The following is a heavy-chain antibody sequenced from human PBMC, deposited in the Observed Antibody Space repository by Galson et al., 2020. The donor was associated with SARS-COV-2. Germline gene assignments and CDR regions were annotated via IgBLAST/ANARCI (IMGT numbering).Heavy chain of an antibody. CDR2: IDSVDDK. Sequence: SGPPLVNSTQSLTLTCTFSGFSLRTSGMSVRWIRQPPGKALEWIALIDSVDDKYYSTSLKTRLTISKDTSKNQVVLTITNMDPGETATYYWARSSLVRWGLGPMDAFDIGGQGTMVAVSS. V-gene: IGHV2-70*01. D-gene: IGHD3-10*01. J-gene: IGHJ3*02. CDR3: ARSSLVRWGLGPMDAFDI. CDR1: GFSLRTSGMS.